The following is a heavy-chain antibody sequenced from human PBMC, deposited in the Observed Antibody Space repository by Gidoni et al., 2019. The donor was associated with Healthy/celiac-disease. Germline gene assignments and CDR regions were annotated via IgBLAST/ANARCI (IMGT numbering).Heavy chain of an antibody. J-gene: IGHJ3*02. CDR3: ARRRADDAFDI. CDR2: IYYSGST. Sequence: QLQLQESGPGLVKPSETLSLTCTVSGSSISSSSYYWGWIRQPPGKGLEWIGSIYYSGSTYYNPSLKSRVTISVDTSKNQFSLKLSSVTAADTAVYYCARRRADDAFDIWGQGTMVTVSS. V-gene: IGHV4-39*01. CDR1: GSSISSSSYY.